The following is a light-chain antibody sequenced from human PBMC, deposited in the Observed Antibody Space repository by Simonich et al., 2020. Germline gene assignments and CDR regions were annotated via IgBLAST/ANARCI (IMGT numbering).Light chain of an antibody. J-gene: IGLJ2*01. CDR3: SSYTSSSSVV. CDR2: AVS. CDR1: SSDVGGSNT. Sequence: SALTQPASVSGYPGQSITISCTGTSSDVGGSNTVSWYQQHPGKAPKLMIYAVSKRPSGVSNRFSGSKSGNTASLTISGLQAEDEADYYCSSYTSSSSVVFGGGTKLTVL. V-gene: IGLV2-14*01.